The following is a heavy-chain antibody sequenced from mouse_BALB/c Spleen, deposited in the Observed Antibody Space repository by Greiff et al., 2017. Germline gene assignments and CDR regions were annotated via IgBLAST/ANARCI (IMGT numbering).Heavy chain of an antibody. CDR1: GFAFSSYD. J-gene: IGHJ2*01. CDR2: ISSGGGST. CDR3: ARRGGKDYFDY. V-gene: IGHV5-12-1*01. D-gene: IGHD1-1*02. Sequence: EVNLVESGGGLVKPGGSLKLSCAASGFAFSSYDMSWVRQTPEKRLEWVAYISSGGGSTYYPDTVKGRFTISRDNAKNTLYLQMSSLKSEDTAMYYCARRGGKDYFDYWGQGTTLTVSS.